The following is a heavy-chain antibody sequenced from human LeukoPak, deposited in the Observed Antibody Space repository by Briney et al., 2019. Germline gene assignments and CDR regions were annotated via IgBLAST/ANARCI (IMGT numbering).Heavy chain of an antibody. D-gene: IGHD4-17*01. CDR3: ATYYGDYGLDFDY. CDR1: GFTFSSYE. CDR2: ISSSGSTI. J-gene: IGHJ4*02. Sequence: PGGSLRLSCAASGFTFSSYEMNWVRQAPGKGLEWVSYISSSGSTIYYADSVKGRFTISRDNSKNTLYLQMNSLRAEDTAVYYCATYYGDYGLDFDYWGQGTLVTVSS. V-gene: IGHV3-48*03.